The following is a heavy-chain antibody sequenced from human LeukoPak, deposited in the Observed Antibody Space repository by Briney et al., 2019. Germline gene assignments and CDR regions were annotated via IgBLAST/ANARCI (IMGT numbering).Heavy chain of an antibody. CDR1: GGSFSGYY. CDR3: ARRQQWHRRLDY. V-gene: IGHV4-34*01. CDR2: INHSGST. Sequence: SETLPLTCAVYGGSFSGYYWSWIRQPPGKGLEWIGEINHSGSTNYNPSLKSRVTISVDTSKNQFSLKLSSVTAADTAVYYCARRQQWHRRLDYWGQGTLVTVSS. D-gene: IGHD6-19*01. J-gene: IGHJ4*02.